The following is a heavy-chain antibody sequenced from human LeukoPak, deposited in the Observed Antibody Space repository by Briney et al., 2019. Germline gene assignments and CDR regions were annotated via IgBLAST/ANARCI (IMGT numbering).Heavy chain of an antibody. J-gene: IGHJ3*02. CDR2: IYTSGST. V-gene: IGHV4-4*09. D-gene: IGHD1-7*01. CDR1: GGSISSYY. CDR3: ARWRRLELRGAFSFDI. Sequence: PSETLSLTCTVSGGSISSYYWSWIRQPPGKGLGWIGYIYTSGSTNYNPSLKSRVTISVDTSKNQFSLKLSSVTAADTAVYYCARWRRLELRGAFSFDIWGQGTMVTVSS.